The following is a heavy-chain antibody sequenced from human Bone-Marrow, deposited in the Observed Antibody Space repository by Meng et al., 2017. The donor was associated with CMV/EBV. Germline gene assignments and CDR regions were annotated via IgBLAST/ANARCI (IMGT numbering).Heavy chain of an antibody. CDR1: GFAFSSYW. D-gene: IGHD2-21*01. J-gene: IGHJ6*02. CDR2: INHDESEK. Sequence: GESLKISCAASGFAFSSYWTSWVRQAPGKGLEWVANINHDESEKHYVDSVKGRFTISRHDAKNSMFLQMNSMRAEDTAVYYCARGPHIVVRKGMDVWGQGTTVTVSS. CDR3: ARGPHIVVRKGMDV. V-gene: IGHV3-7*01.